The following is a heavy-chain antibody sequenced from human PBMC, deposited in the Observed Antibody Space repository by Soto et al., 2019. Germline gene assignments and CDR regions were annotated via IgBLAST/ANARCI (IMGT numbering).Heavy chain of an antibody. Sequence: GESLKISCKGSGYSFTSYSRSWVRQMPGKGLEWMGRVDPSDSYTNYSPSFQGHVTISADKSISTAYLQWSRLKASDTAMYYCARLGDCGGDCYYPYYYYGMDVWGQGTTVTVSS. V-gene: IGHV5-10-1*01. CDR3: ARLGDCGGDCYYPYYYYGMDV. CDR1: GYSFTSYS. J-gene: IGHJ6*02. CDR2: VDPSDSYT. D-gene: IGHD2-21*02.